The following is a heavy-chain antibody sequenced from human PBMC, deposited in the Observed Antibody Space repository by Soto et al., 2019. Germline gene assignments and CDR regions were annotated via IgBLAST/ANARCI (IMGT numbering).Heavy chain of an antibody. CDR2: LIPIFATA. CDR1: GGTFSSYA. Sequence: QVQLVQSGAEVKKPGSSVKVSCKASGGTFSSYAISWVRQAPGQGLEWMGGLIPIFATANYAPKFQGRVTITADDSTNTAYMELSSLRSEDTAVYCCARDSVVATHAFDIWGQGTMVTVSS. J-gene: IGHJ3*02. D-gene: IGHD1-26*01. V-gene: IGHV1-69*12. CDR3: ARDSVVATHAFDI.